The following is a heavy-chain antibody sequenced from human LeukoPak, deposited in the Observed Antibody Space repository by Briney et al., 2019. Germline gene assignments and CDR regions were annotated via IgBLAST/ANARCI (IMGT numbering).Heavy chain of an antibody. V-gene: IGHV3-11*01. Sequence: PGGSLRLSCAAFGFTFSDYYMSWIRQAPGKGLEWVSYISSSGSTIYYADSVKGRFTISRDNAKNSLYLQMNSLRAEDTAVYYCARGPRFLEWLSGNWFDPWGQGTLVTVSS. CDR3: ARGPRFLEWLSGNWFDP. CDR2: ISSSGSTI. J-gene: IGHJ5*02. D-gene: IGHD3-3*01. CDR1: GFTFSDYY.